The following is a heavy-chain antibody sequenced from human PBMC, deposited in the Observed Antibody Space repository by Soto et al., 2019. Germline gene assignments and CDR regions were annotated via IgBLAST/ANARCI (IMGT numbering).Heavy chain of an antibody. CDR3: ARDPLRRGDDSSGYADY. Sequence: QVQLVESGGGVVQPGRSLRLSCAASGFTFSSYGMHWVRQAPGKGLEWVAVIWYDGSNKYYADSVKGRFTISRDNSKNTLYLQMNSLRAEDTAVYYCARDPLRRGDDSSGYADYWGQGTLVTVSS. CDR2: IWYDGSNK. J-gene: IGHJ4*02. CDR1: GFTFSSYG. V-gene: IGHV3-33*01. D-gene: IGHD3-22*01.